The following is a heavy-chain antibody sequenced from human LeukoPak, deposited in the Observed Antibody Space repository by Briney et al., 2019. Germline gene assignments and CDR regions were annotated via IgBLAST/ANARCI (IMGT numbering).Heavy chain of an antibody. CDR3: ARPLHSSSWWVPDAFDI. D-gene: IGHD6-13*01. CDR2: VYYSGST. V-gene: IGHV4-39*01. J-gene: IGHJ3*02. CDR1: GGSISSSSYY. Sequence: KPSETLSLTCTVSGGSISSSSYYWGWLRQPPGKGLEWIGSVYYSGSTYDNPSLKSRVTMSVDTSENQFSLRLSSVTAGDTAVYYCARPLHSSSWWVPDAFDIWGQGTVVTVSS.